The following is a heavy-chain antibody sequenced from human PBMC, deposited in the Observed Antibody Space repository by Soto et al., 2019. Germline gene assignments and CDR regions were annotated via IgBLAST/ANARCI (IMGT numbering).Heavy chain of an antibody. J-gene: IGHJ4*02. V-gene: IGHV3-7*04. CDR3: ARVRRYYDSSGYYPLAY. CDR1: GLTFSMSW. D-gene: IGHD3-22*01. CDR2: IKPDGSDT. Sequence: GGSLRLCCAASGLTFSMSWMTWIRQAPGKGLEWVAQIKPDGSDTLYVDSMKGRFTISRDNSKNSLYLQMDSLRAEDTAVYYCARVRRYYDSSGYYPLAYWGQGTLVTVSS.